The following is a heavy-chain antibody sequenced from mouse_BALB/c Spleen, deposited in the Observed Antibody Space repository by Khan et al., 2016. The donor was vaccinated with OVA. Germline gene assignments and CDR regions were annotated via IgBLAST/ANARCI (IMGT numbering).Heavy chain of an antibody. CDR1: GYAFSSYW. CDR3: ARAYGYWYFDV. J-gene: IGHJ1*01. CDR2: IYPGDGDT. V-gene: IGHV1-80*01. Sequence: QVQLQQSGAELVRPGSSVKISCKASGYAFSSYWMNWMKQRPGQGLEWIGQIYPGDGDTDDTGQFKGKATLTADKSSSTAYMQLSSLTSEDSAVYFCARAYGYWYFDVWGAGTTVTVSS. D-gene: IGHD1-1*01.